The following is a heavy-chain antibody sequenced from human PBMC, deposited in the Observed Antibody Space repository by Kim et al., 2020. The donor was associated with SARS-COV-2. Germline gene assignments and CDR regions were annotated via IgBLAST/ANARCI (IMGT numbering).Heavy chain of an antibody. V-gene: IGHV3-21*01. J-gene: IGHJ6*02. CDR3: ARDGGITILEVVTAHYGMDV. CDR2: ISSSRSYI. Sequence: GGSLRLSCAASGFTFSSYSMNWVRQAPGKGLEWVSSISSSRSYIYYADSVKGRFTISRDNAKNTLYLQMNSLRAEDTAVYYCARDGGITILEVVTAHYGMDVWGQGTTFTVSS. D-gene: IGHD3-3*01. CDR1: GFTFSSYS.